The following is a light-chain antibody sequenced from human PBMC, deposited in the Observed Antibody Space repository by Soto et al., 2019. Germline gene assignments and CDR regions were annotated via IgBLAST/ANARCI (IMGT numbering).Light chain of an antibody. V-gene: IGKV3-20*01. CDR2: GAS. Sequence: EIVLTQSPGTLSLSPGERATLSCRASQSVSSSFLAWYQQKPGQAPRLLIYGASSRATGIPDRFSGSGSGTDFTLTISRVEPEDFAVYYCQQYVSLPITFGQGTRLENK. CDR3: QQYVSLPIT. CDR1: QSVSSSF. J-gene: IGKJ5*01.